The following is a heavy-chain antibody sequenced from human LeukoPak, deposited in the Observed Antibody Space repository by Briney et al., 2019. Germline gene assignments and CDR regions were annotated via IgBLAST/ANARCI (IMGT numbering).Heavy chain of an antibody. J-gene: IGHJ3*02. CDR2: IYYSGST. V-gene: IGHV4-59*01. D-gene: IGHD6-19*01. CDR3: ARDRVGSGWSNDAFDI. CDR1: GGSISSYY. Sequence: SETLSLTCTVSGGSISSYYWSWIRQPPGKGLEWIGYIYYSGSTNYNPSLKSRVTISVDTSKNRFSLKLSSVTAADTAVYYCARDRVGSGWSNDAFDIWGQGTMVTVSS.